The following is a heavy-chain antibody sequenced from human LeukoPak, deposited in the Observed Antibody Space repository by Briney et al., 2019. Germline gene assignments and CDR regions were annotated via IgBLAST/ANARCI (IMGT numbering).Heavy chain of an antibody. D-gene: IGHD5-24*01. J-gene: IGHJ4*02. CDR3: VKDRGLRNQWLQLTYDS. CDR1: GFTLDDYA. Sequence: PGRSLRLSCAASGFTLDDYAMHWVRQAPGKGLEWVSGISWNSVNIGYEDSVKGRFTISRDNAKNSLYLQMHSLRPEDTALYYCVKDRGLRNQWLQLTYDSWGQGTLVTVSS. V-gene: IGHV3-9*01. CDR2: ISWNSVNI.